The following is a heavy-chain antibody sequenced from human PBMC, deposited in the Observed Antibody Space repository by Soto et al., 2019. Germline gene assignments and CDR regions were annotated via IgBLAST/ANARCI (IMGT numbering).Heavy chain of an antibody. CDR3: ARGHVPAAYYFDY. CDR2: ISYDGSNK. V-gene: IGHV3-30-3*01. D-gene: IGHD2-2*01. CDR1: GFTFSSYA. Sequence: QVQLVESGGGVVQPGRSLRLSCAASGFTFSSYAMHWVRQAPGKGLEWVAVISYDGSNKYYADSVKGRFTISRDNSKNTLYLQMNSLRAEDTAVYYCARGHVPAAYYFDYWGQGTLVTVSS. J-gene: IGHJ4*02.